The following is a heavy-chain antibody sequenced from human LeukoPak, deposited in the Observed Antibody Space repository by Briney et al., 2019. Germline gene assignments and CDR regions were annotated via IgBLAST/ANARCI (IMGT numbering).Heavy chain of an antibody. CDR1: GGSISSGGYS. CDR2: ISGSGGST. Sequence: ETLSLTCAVSGGSISSGGYSWSWIRQPPGKGLEWVSAISGSGGSTYYADSVKGRFTISRDNSKNTLYLQMNSLRAEDTAVYYCASPRDYGDYNYWGQGTLVTVSS. V-gene: IGHV3-23*01. CDR3: ASPRDYGDYNY. J-gene: IGHJ4*02. D-gene: IGHD4-17*01.